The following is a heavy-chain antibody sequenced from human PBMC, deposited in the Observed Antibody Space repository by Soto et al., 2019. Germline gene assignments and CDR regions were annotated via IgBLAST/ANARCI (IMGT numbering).Heavy chain of an antibody. J-gene: IGHJ1*01. CDR3: SKDLYSSINPRGGYFQH. CDR2: ISAYNGNT. D-gene: IGHD6-13*01. Sequence: ASVKVSCKASGYTFTSYGISWVRQAPGQGLEWMGWISAYNGNTNYAQKLQGRVTMTTDTSTSTAYMELRSLRAEDTALYYCSKDLYSSINPRGGYFQHWGQGTLVTVSS. V-gene: IGHV1-18*01. CDR1: GYTFTSYG.